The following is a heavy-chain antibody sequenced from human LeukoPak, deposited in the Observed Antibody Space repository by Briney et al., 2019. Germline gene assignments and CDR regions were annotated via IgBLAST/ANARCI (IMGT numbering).Heavy chain of an antibody. J-gene: IGHJ4*02. CDR1: GFTFSSYA. CDR2: ISSNAGAT. V-gene: IGHV3-64*01. CDR3: ARALPYTSGWYGGGGLDY. Sequence: GGSLRLSCAASGFTFSSYAMHWVRQAPGKGLEYVSAISSNAGATHYANSVKGRFTISRDNSKNTLYLQMGGLRAEDMAVYYCARALPYTSGWYGGGGLDYWGQGTLVTVSS. D-gene: IGHD6-19*01.